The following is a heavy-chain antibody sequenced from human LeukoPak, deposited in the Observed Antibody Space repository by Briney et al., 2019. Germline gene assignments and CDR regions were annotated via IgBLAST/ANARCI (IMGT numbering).Heavy chain of an antibody. V-gene: IGHV4-39*07. CDR1: GGSVSSGSYY. CDR3: ARAGRPYYYDSSGYSTLFDY. J-gene: IGHJ4*02. CDR2: INHSGST. D-gene: IGHD3-22*01. Sequence: SETLSLTCTVSGGSVSSGSYYWSWIRQPPGKGLEWIGEINHSGSTNYNPSLKSRVTISVDTSKNQFSLKLSSVTAADTAVYYCARAGRPYYYDSSGYSTLFDYWGQGTPVTVSS.